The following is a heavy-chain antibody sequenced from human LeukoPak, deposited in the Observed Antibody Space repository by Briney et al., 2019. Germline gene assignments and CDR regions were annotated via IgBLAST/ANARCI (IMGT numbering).Heavy chain of an antibody. CDR1: GYTFTSYY. V-gene: IGHV1-46*01. Sequence: ASVKVSCKASGYTFTSYYMHWVRQAPGQGLEWMGIINPSGGSTSYAQKFQGRVTMTRGTSTSTVYMELSSLRSDDTAVYYCARDIATVQHQDWGQGTLVTVSS. CDR2: INPSGGST. D-gene: IGHD1-1*01. CDR3: ARDIATVQHQD. J-gene: IGHJ4*02.